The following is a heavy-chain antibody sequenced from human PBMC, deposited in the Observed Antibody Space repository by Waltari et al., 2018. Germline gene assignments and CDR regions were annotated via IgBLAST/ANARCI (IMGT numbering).Heavy chain of an antibody. V-gene: IGHV3-30*18. CDR2: VGFDGRNK. CDR1: GFDFSGFA. D-gene: IGHD3-16*01. Sequence: VQLVESGGGVAHPGRSLRRCCSASGFDFSGFAMHWVRRSPGKGLDWVAVVGFDGRNKFYAESVKGRFTISRDNSKNTLYLQMESLRAEDTAIYYCAKDVEGELYYFDNWGQGTLVTVSS. CDR3: AKDVEGELYYFDN. J-gene: IGHJ4*02.